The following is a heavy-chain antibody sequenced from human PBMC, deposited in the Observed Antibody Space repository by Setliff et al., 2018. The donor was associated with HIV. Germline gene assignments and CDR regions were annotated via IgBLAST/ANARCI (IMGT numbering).Heavy chain of an antibody. CDR1: RDIFSSYG. D-gene: IGHD2-2*01. J-gene: IGHJ4*02. V-gene: IGHV1-18*01. Sequence: ASVKVSCKASRDIFSSYGITWVRQAPGQGLEWMGGIIPLFGNTNYAQKLQGRVTMTTDTSTSTAYMELRSLRSDDTAVYYCARGPPIVVVPAALLTFDYWGQGTLVTVSS. CDR3: ARGPPIVVVPAALLTFDY. CDR2: IIPLFGNT.